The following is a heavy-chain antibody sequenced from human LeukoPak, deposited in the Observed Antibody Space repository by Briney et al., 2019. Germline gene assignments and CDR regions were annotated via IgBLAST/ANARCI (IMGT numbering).Heavy chain of an antibody. J-gene: IGHJ3*01. CDR1: GFTFTSSA. D-gene: IGHD2-15*01. CDR3: ATGRGFLDVIDV. Sequence: ASVKVSSKASGFTFTSSAVQWVRQARGQRLEWIGWIVVGSGQTNFAQRFQDRVSITRDMSTSTAFMELNSLRSVDTAVYYCATGRGFLDVIDVWGQGTTVTV. V-gene: IGHV1-58*01. CDR2: IVVGSGQT.